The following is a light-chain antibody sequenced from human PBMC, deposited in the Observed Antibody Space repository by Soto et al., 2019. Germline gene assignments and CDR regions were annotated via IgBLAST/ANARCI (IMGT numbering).Light chain of an antibody. CDR3: QQSYSTPIT. J-gene: IGKJ5*01. Sequence: EIMLKQSPATLSLSPGERATLSFRASQTVSSNYLAWCQQRPGQAPRLLIYGASTRADGIPDRFSGSGSGTDFTLTISSLQPEDFATYYCQQSYSTPITFGQGTRLEIK. CDR2: GAS. V-gene: IGKV3D-7*01. CDR1: QTVSSNY.